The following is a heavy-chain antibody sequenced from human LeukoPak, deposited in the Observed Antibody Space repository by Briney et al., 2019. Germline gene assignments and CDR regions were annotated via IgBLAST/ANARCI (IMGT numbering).Heavy chain of an antibody. Sequence: SVKVSCKAAGGTFSSYAISWVRQAPGQGLEWMGRIIPILGIANYAQKFQGRVTMTRDTSTSTVYMELSSLRSEDTAVYYCARGTPGYSSVWGQGTLVTVSS. J-gene: IGHJ4*02. CDR3: ARGTPGYSSV. CDR1: GGTFSSYA. D-gene: IGHD6-19*01. V-gene: IGHV1-69*04. CDR2: IIPILGIA.